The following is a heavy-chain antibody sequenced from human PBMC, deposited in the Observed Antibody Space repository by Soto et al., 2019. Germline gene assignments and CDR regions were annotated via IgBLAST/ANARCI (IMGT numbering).Heavy chain of an antibody. V-gene: IGHV1-69*01. CDR2: IMPVFDTA. CDR1: GGTFNNFA. CDR3: AKDVGFQQLLFVFET. J-gene: IGHJ5*02. D-gene: IGHD6-13*01. Sequence: QVQLVQSGAEVKKPGSSVKVSCQASGGTFNNFAFTWVRQAPGQGLEWLGGIMPVFDTANNAQRYQGRVTITADEFTSTVYMDLRSLRSEDTAVYFCAKDVGFQQLLFVFETWGQGTLGTVSS.